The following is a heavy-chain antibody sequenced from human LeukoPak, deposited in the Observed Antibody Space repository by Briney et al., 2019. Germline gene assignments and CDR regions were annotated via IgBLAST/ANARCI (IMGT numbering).Heavy chain of an antibody. D-gene: IGHD2-2*01. CDR2: INTNTGNP. CDR3: ARGSTSCYAAICWFDP. Sequence: GASVKVSCKASGYTFTGYYMHWVRQAPGQGLEWMGWINTNTGNPTYAQGFTGRFVFSLDTSVSTAYLQISSLKAEDTAVYYCARGSTSCYAAICWFDPWGQGTLVTVSS. CDR1: GYTFTGYY. J-gene: IGHJ5*02. V-gene: IGHV7-4-1*02.